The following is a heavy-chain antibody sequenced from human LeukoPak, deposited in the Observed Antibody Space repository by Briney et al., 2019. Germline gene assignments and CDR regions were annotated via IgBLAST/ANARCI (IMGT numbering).Heavy chain of an antibody. D-gene: IGHD3-9*01. Sequence: GGSLRLSCAASGFTFSSYAMSWVRQAPGKGLEWVSTISGSGGSTYYADSVKGRFTISRDNSKNTLYLQMNSLRAEDRAAYYCAKNDLDWDYWGQGTLVTVCS. V-gene: IGHV3-23*01. CDR1: GFTFSSYA. J-gene: IGHJ4*02. CDR2: ISGSGGST. CDR3: AKNDLDWDY.